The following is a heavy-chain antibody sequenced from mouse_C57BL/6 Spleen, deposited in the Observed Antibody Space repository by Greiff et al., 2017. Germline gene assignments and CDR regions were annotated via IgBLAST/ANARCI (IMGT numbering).Heavy chain of an antibody. CDR2: ISSGSRTI. CDR1: GFTFSDYG. CDR3: ARGGNYYGSSQYYFDY. J-gene: IGHJ2*01. V-gene: IGHV5-17*01. Sequence: EVQLVESGGGLVKPGGSLKLSCAASGFTFSDYGMHWVRQAPEKGLEWVAYISSGSRTIYYADTVKGRFPISRDNAKNTLFLQMTSLRSEDTAMYYCARGGNYYGSSQYYFDYWGQGTTLTVSS. D-gene: IGHD1-1*01.